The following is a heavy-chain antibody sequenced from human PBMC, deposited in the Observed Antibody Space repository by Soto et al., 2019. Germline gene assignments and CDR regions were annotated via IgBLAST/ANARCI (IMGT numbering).Heavy chain of an antibody. Sequence: ASVKVSCKASGYTFTSYAMHWVRQAPGKRLEWMGWINADNGNTNYAQKLRGRVTMTTDTSTSTAYMGLRSLRSDDTAVYYCAREWGYSDGSHYYYYYGMDVWGQGTTVTVSS. V-gene: IGHV1-18*01. CDR2: INADNGNT. CDR1: GYTFTSYA. J-gene: IGHJ6*02. D-gene: IGHD2-15*01. CDR3: AREWGYSDGSHYYYYYGMDV.